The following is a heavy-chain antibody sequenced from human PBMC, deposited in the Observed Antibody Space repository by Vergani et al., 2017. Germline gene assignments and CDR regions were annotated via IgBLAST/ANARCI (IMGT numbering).Heavy chain of an antibody. D-gene: IGHD1-14*01. CDR3: TSHPRTDALDI. Sequence: EVQLVESGGGLVQPGGSLRLSCAASGFTFSGSAMHWVRQASGKGLEWVGRIRSKANSYATAYAASVKGMVTISRDDSKNTAYLQMNSLKTEDTAVYYCTSHPRTDALDIWGQGTMVTVSS. V-gene: IGHV3-73*01. J-gene: IGHJ3*02. CDR1: GFTFSGSA. CDR2: IRSKANSYAT.